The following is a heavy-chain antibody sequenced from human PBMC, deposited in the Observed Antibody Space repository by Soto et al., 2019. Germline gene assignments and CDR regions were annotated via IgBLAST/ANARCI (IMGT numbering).Heavy chain of an antibody. V-gene: IGHV3-23*01. J-gene: IGHJ4*02. CDR2: ISGSGGST. CDR3: AKDDPFKFSGSPDFDY. D-gene: IGHD1-26*01. Sequence: HPGGSLRLSCAASGFTFSSYAMSWVRQAPGKGLEWVSAISGSGGSTYYADSVKGRFTISRDNSKNTLYLQMNSLRAEDTAVYYCAKDDPFKFSGSPDFDYWGQGTLVTVSS. CDR1: GFTFSSYA.